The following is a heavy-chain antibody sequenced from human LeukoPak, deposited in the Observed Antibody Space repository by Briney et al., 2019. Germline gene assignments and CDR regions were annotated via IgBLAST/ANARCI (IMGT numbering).Heavy chain of an antibody. D-gene: IGHD6-13*01. V-gene: IGHV4-34*01. CDR3: ARAAGIAPDWFDP. J-gene: IGHJ5*02. CDR2: INHSGST. CDR1: GGSFSGYY. Sequence: SETLSLTCAVYGGSFSGYYWGWIRQPPGKGLEWIGEINHSGSTNYNPSLKSRVTISVDTSKNQFSLKLSSVTAADTAVYYCARAAGIAPDWFDPWGQGTPVTVSS.